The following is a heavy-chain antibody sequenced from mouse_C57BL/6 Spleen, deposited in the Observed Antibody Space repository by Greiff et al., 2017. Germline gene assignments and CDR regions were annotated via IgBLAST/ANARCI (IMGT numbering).Heavy chain of an antibody. J-gene: IGHJ1*03. CDR3: ASYYGSSYDLYWYFDV. D-gene: IGHD1-1*01. Sequence: QVQLKQSGAELARPGASVKLSCKASGYTFTSYGISWVKQRTGQGLEWIGEIYPRSGNTYYNEKFKGKATLTADKSSSTAYMELRSLTSEDSAVYFCASYYGSSYDLYWYFDVWGTGTTVTVSS. V-gene: IGHV1-81*01. CDR1: GYTFTSYG. CDR2: IYPRSGNT.